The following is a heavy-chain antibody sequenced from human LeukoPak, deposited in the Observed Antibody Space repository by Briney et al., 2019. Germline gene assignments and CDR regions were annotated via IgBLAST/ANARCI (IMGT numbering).Heavy chain of an antibody. CDR1: GFTFSSYE. Sequence: GGSLRLSSAASGFTFSSYEMNWVRQAPGKGLEWVSYISSSGSTIHYADSVKGRFTISRDNAKNSLYLQMNSLRAEDTAVYYCARDKSSSWYYFDYWGQGTLVTVSS. CDR2: ISSSGSTI. CDR3: ARDKSSSWYYFDY. D-gene: IGHD6-13*01. V-gene: IGHV3-48*03. J-gene: IGHJ4*02.